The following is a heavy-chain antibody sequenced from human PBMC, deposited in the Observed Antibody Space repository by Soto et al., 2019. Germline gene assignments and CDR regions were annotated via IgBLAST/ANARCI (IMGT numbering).Heavy chain of an antibody. J-gene: IGHJ4*02. CDR2: ISGYNGNT. D-gene: IGHD6-6*01. Sequence: ASVRVSCKASGYTFTTYAIACVRQAPGQGLEWMGWISGYNGNTDYAQKFQGKITMTTDTSTNTAYLELTSLTSDDTAVYYCARSGGSSSPLHYWGQGTLVTVSS. V-gene: IGHV1-18*01. CDR1: GYTFTTYA. CDR3: ARSGGSSSPLHY.